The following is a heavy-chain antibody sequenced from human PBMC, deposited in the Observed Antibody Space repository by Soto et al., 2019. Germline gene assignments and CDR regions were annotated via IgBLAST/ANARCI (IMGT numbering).Heavy chain of an antibody. J-gene: IGHJ2*01. CDR2: INPSGGST. V-gene: IGHV1-46*03. CDR3: ARDLRGITGTPPPYFDL. Sequence: QVQLVQSGAEVKKPGASVKVSCKASGYTFTSYYMHWVRQAPGQGLEWMGIINPSGGSTSYAQKFQGRVTMTRDTSTSTVYMELSSLRSEDTAVYYCARDLRGITGTPPPYFDLWGRGTLVTVSS. CDR1: GYTFTSYY. D-gene: IGHD1-7*01.